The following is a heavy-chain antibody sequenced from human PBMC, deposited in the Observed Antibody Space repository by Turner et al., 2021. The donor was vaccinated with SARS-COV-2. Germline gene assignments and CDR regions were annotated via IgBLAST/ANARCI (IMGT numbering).Heavy chain of an antibody. Sequence: DVQLVESGGGLVQPGVSLRLSCAASGFPFSSYWMSWVRQAPGKGLEWVANINQDGSEKYYVDSVKGRFTISRDNAKNSLYLQMNSLRAEDTAVYYCARDRSTYYDFWSGYWHFDYWGQGTLVTVSS. D-gene: IGHD3-3*01. CDR1: GFPFSSYW. J-gene: IGHJ4*02. V-gene: IGHV3-7*01. CDR2: INQDGSEK. CDR3: ARDRSTYYDFWSGYWHFDY.